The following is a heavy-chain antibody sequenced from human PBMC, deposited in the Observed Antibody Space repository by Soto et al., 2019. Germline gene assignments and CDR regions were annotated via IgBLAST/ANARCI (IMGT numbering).Heavy chain of an antibody. Sequence: GESLKISCKGSGYSFTSYWIGWVRQMPGKGLEWMGIIYPGDSDTRYSPSFQGQVTISADKSISTAYLQWSSLKASDTAMYYCARYESGSYYGYGDYYYYYMDVWGKGTTVTVSS. CDR1: GYSFTSYW. CDR2: IYPGDSDT. J-gene: IGHJ6*03. V-gene: IGHV5-51*01. D-gene: IGHD3-10*01. CDR3: ARYESGSYYGYGDYYYYYMDV.